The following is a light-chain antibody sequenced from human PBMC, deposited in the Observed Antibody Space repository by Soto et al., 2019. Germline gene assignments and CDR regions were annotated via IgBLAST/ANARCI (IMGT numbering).Light chain of an antibody. J-gene: IGKJ1*01. CDR2: AAS. V-gene: IGKV1-39*01. CDR3: QQSYSTPWT. Sequence: DIQMTQSPSSVSASVGDRVTITCRASQSISIWLAWYQHKPGKAPKLLIYAASTLQSGVPSRFSGSGSGTDFTLTISSLQPEDFATYYCQQSYSTPWTFGQGTKVDIK. CDR1: QSISIW.